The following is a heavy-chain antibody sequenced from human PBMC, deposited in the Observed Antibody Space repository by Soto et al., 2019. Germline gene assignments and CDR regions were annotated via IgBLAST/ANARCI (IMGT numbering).Heavy chain of an antibody. D-gene: IGHD4-17*01. CDR3: AKPRPSTVTTFGYYFDY. CDR1: GFTFSSYV. V-gene: IGHV3-23*01. J-gene: IGHJ4*02. Sequence: EVQLLESGGGLVQPGGSLRLSCAASGFTFSSYVMSWVRQAPGKGLEWVSSISGSGGSTYYADSVKGRFTISRDNSMNTLYLQMNSLSAEDTAVYYCAKPRPSTVTTFGYYFDYWGQGTLVTVSS. CDR2: ISGSGGST.